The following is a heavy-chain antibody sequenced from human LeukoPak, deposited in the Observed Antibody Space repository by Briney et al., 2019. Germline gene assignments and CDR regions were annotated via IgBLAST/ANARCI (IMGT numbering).Heavy chain of an antibody. D-gene: IGHD3-10*01. CDR3: ARDDYGSGSYYMPFDY. J-gene: IGHJ4*02. V-gene: IGHV1-2*02. Sequence: ASVKVSCKASGYTFTGYYMHWVRQTPGQGLEWMGWINPNSGGTNYAQKFQGRVTMTRDTSVSTAYMEPSRPRSDDTAVYYCARDDYGSGSYYMPFDYWGQGTLVTVSS. CDR1: GYTFTGYY. CDR2: INPNSGGT.